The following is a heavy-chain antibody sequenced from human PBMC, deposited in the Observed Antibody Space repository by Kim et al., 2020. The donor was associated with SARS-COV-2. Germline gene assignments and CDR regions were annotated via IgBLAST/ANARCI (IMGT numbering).Heavy chain of an antibody. CDR3: ARTSLGGSGSFFGWGNFDS. Sequence: SGPTLVKSTQTLTLTCTFSGFSLNTRALCVSWIRQPPGKALEWLALINWDDDKYYNTSLKTRLTISKDTSKNQVVLTMTNMDPVDTATYFCARTSLGGSGSFFGWGNFDSWGQGVLVTVSS. V-gene: IGHV2-70*01. D-gene: IGHD3-10*01. CDR1: GFSLNTRALC. CDR2: INWDDDK. J-gene: IGHJ4*02.